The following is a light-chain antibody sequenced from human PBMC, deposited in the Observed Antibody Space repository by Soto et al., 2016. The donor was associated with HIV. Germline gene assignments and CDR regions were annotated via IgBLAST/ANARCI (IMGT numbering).Light chain of an antibody. V-gene: IGLV3-1*01. CDR2: QDD. CDR1: KLGDKY. J-gene: IGLJ2*01. CDR3: QAWDSSTGV. Sequence: SYELTQPPSVSVSPGQTASITCSGDKLGDKYASWYQQKPGQSPVVVIYQDDKRPSGMSERFSGFNSGNTATLTISGTQAMDEADYYCQAWDSSTGVFGGGTKLTVL.